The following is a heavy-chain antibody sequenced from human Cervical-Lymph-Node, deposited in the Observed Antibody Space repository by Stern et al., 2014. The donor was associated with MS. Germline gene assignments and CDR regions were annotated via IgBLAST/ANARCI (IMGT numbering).Heavy chain of an antibody. V-gene: IGHV3-48*02. D-gene: IGHD5-24*01. J-gene: IGHJ4*02. Sequence: MNWVRQAPGKGLEWVSYISSGSDTIYYADSVKGRFTISRDNAKNSLFLQMNSLRDEDTAVYYCATVQVRYGYNLDQPVGDDWGQGTLVTVSS. CDR2: ISSGSDTI. CDR3: ATVQVRYGYNLDQPVGDD.